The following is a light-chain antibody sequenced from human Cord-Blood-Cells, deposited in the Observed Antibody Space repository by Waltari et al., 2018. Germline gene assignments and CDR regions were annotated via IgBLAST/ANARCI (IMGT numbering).Light chain of an antibody. V-gene: IGLV3-1*01. CDR2: QDS. J-gene: IGLJ3*02. CDR3: QAWDSSTAV. Sequence: SYELTQPPSVSVSPGKTDTITCSGDKWGDKYACWYQQKPGQSPVLVIYQDSKRPSGIPERVSGSNSGNTATLTISGTQAMDEADYYCQAWDSSTAVFGGGTKLTVL. CDR1: KWGDKY.